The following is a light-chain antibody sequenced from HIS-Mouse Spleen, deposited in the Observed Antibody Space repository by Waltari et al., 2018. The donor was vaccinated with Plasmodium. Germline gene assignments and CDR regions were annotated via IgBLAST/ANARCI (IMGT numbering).Light chain of an antibody. Sequence: SYVLTQPPSVSVAPGKTVRITCGGNNIGSKSVHWYQQKPGQAPVLVVYDYSDRTSGIPERFSGSNSGNTATLTISRVEAGDEADYYCQVWDSSSDHVVFGGGTKLTVL. CDR2: DYS. CDR3: QVWDSSSDHVV. CDR1: NIGSKS. V-gene: IGLV3-21*03. J-gene: IGLJ2*01.